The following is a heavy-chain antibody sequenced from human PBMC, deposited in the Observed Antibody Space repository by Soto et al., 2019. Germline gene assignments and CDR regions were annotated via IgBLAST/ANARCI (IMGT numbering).Heavy chain of an antibody. Sequence: QMQLVESGGGLVKPGGSLRLSCGASGFTFSDYYMSWMRQAPGTGPEWVSYISKSGSTEQYADSVKGRFTISRDNAKKSLYLQLNSLRAEDTAVYYCARVRGAYAIDYWGQGTLVTVSS. V-gene: IGHV3-11*01. CDR3: ARVRGAYAIDY. CDR1: GFTFSDYY. CDR2: ISKSGSTE. J-gene: IGHJ4*02. D-gene: IGHD5-12*01.